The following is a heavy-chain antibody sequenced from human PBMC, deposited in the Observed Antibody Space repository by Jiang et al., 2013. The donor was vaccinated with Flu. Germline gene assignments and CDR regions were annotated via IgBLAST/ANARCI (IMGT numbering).Heavy chain of an antibody. CDR3: ARGKDWAFDY. V-gene: IGHV6-1*01. J-gene: IGHJ4*02. CDR2: TYYRSKWYN. D-gene: IGHD3/OR15-3a*01. Sequence: QTLSLTCAISGDSVSGNSVGWHWIRQSPSRGLEWLGRTYYRSKWYNDYAVSVKSRITISADTSKNQFSLEVNSVTPEDTAVYHCARGKDWAFDYWGQGTLVTVSS. CDR1: GDSVSGNSVG.